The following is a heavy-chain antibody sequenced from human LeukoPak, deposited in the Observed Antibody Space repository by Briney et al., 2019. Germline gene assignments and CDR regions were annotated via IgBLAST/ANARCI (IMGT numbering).Heavy chain of an antibody. CDR2: IYYSGTT. V-gene: IGHV4-39*07. J-gene: IGHJ5*02. Sequence: SETLSLTCTVSGGSISSSPYYWGWIRQPPGKGLEWIGSIYYSGTTHYNPPLESRVTISVDTSKNQFSLKLASVTAADTAIYYCAKGAGGFSYYNWFDPWGQGTLVTVSS. CDR1: GGSISSSPYY. D-gene: IGHD5-18*01. CDR3: AKGAGGFSYYNWFDP.